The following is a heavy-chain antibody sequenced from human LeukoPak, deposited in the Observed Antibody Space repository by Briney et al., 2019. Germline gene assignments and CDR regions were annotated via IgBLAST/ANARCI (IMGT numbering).Heavy chain of an antibody. J-gene: IGHJ4*02. CDR2: ISGSGDST. CDR1: GFTFSRNA. CDR3: AKMSGVVAGPLYYFDY. Sequence: GGSLRLSCAASGFTFSRNAMSWVRQAPGRGLEWVSAISGSGDSTYYADSVKGRFTISRDNSKNTLYLQMNSLRAEDTAVYYCAKMSGVVAGPLYYFDYWGQGTLVTVSS. V-gene: IGHV3-23*01. D-gene: IGHD6-19*01.